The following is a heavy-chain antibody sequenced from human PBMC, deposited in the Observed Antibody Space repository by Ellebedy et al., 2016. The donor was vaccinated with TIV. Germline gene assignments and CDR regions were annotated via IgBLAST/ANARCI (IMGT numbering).Heavy chain of an antibody. D-gene: IGHD3-16*02. Sequence: AASVKVSCKASGYTFTSYAMHWVRQAPGQRLEWMGWINAGNGNTKYSQKFQGRVTMTRDTSTSTVYMELSSLRSEDTAVYYCARGKSYPTFDYWGQGTLVTVSS. CDR2: INAGNGNT. V-gene: IGHV1-3*01. CDR1: GYTFTSYA. J-gene: IGHJ4*02. CDR3: ARGKSYPTFDY.